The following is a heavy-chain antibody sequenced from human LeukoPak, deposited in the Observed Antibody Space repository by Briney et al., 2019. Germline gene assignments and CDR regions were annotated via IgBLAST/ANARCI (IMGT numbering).Heavy chain of an antibody. CDR3: AKGVCMISFGGVIVPLDY. CDR2: ISVYNGNT. V-gene: IGHV1-18*01. CDR1: GYTFTSYA. D-gene: IGHD3-16*02. J-gene: IGHJ4*01. Sequence: VASVKVSCKASGYTFTSYATSWVRQGPGQGLEWMGCISVYNGNTNYAQKLQGRVTMTTDTSTSTAYIDLRSLRSDDTAGYYCAKGVCMISFGGVIVPLDYLGHGALVTVSS.